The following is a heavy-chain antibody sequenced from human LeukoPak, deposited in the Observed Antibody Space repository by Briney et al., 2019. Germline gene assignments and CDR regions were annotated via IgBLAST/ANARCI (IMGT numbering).Heavy chain of an antibody. CDR2: ISSSRSYI. J-gene: IGHJ4*02. CDR1: GFTFSSYS. D-gene: IGHD6-13*01. V-gene: IGHV3-21*01. CDR3: ARFIAAPYYFDY. Sequence: GGSLRLSCAASGFTFSSYSMNWVCQAPRKGLERVSFISSSRSYIYYADSVKGRFTISRDNAKNSLYLQMNSLRAEDTAVYYCARFIAAPYYFDYWGRGTLVTVSS.